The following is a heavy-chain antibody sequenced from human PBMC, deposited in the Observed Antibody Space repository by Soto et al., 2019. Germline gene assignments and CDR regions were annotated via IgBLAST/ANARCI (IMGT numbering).Heavy chain of an antibody. CDR3: AHTPGGVYDSSGHDAFDI. CDR2: IYWDDDK. V-gene: IGHV2-5*05. CDR1: GFSLSTSGVG. J-gene: IGHJ3*02. Sequence: SGPTLVNPTQTLTLTCTFSGFSLSTSGVGVGWIRQPPGKALEWLALIYWDDDKRYGPSLKSRLTITKDTSKNQVVLTMTNMDPVDTATYYCAHTPGGVYDSSGHDAFDIWGQGTMVTVSS. D-gene: IGHD3-22*01.